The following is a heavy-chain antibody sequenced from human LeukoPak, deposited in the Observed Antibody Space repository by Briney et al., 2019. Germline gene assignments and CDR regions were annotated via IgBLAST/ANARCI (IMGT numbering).Heavy chain of an antibody. J-gene: IGHJ3*02. Sequence: PGGSLRLSCAASGLTFSSYGMPWVRQAPGKGLEWVAVIWYDGSNKYYADSVKGRFTISRDNSKNTLYLQMNSLRAEDTAVYYCARDPTVSSGWYENAFDIWGQGTMVTVSS. V-gene: IGHV3-33*01. CDR2: IWYDGSNK. CDR1: GLTFSSYG. D-gene: IGHD6-19*01. CDR3: ARDPTVSSGWYENAFDI.